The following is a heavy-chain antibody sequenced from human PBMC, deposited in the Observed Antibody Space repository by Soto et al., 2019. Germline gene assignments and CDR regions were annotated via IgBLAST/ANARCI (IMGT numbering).Heavy chain of an antibody. CDR3: AIVGTYQKTTDWAAEYFQH. CDR1: GGSFSGYY. J-gene: IGHJ1*01. V-gene: IGHV4-34*01. Sequence: PSETLSLTCAVYGGSFSGYYWSWIRQPPGKGLEWIGEINHSGSTNYNPSLKSRVTISVDTSKNQFSLKLSSVTAADTAVYYCAIVGTYQKTTDWAAEYFQHWGQGTLVTVSS. CDR2: INHSGST. D-gene: IGHD4-17*01.